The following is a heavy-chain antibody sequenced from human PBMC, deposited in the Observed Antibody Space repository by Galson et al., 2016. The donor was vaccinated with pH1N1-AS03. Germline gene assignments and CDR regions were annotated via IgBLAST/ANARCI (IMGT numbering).Heavy chain of an antibody. D-gene: IGHD3-16*01. CDR1: GVSVPSSGLA. V-gene: IGHV2-5*02. CDR3: ALPNSWGNAFEI. J-gene: IGHJ3*02. CDR2: IYWDDAK. Sequence: PALVKPTQTLTLTCSLSGVSVPSSGLAVGWFRLPPGKALEWLALIYWDDAKRFSPSLRNRLTITKATSRNQAVLTVTNVDPLATATYFCALPNSWGNAFEIWGPGTMVTVAS.